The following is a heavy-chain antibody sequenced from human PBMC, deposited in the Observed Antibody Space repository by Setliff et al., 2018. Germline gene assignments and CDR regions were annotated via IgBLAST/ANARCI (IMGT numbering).Heavy chain of an antibody. CDR2: INPNSGGT. CDR1: GYIFTDYY. Sequence: ASVKVSCKASGYIFTDYYMHWVRQAPGQELGWMGRINPNSGGTNYAQKFQGRVTMTRDTSISTAYTELSSLRSEDTAVYYCARDVFPYHYEGAFDIWGQGTMVT. CDR3: ARDVFPYHYEGAFDI. J-gene: IGHJ3*02. D-gene: IGHD3-22*01. V-gene: IGHV1-2*06.